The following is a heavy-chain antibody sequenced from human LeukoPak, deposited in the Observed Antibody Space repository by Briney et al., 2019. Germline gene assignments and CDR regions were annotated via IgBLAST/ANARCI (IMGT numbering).Heavy chain of an antibody. J-gene: IGHJ4*02. CDR2: IYHSGST. D-gene: IGHD1-26*01. CDR1: GYSISIGYY. Sequence: SETLSLTCTVSGYSISIGYYWGWTRQPPGKGLEWIGSIYHSGSTDYNPSLKSRGTISVDTAKNQFSLKLSSVTAADTAVYYCARGKLGATVLWRQGTLVTVSS. V-gene: IGHV4-38-2*02. CDR3: ARGKLGATVL.